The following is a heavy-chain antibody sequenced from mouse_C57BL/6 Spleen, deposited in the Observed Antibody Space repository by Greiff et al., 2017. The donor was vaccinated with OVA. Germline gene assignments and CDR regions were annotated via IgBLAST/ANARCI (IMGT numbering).Heavy chain of an antibody. D-gene: IGHD3-2*02. CDR3: ARDSSGLYFDY. V-gene: IGHV3-6*01. J-gene: IGHJ2*01. CDR1: GYSITSGYY. Sequence: EVQLQQSGPGLVKPSQSLSLTCSVTGYSITSGYYWNWIRQFPGNKLEWMGYISYDGSNNYNPSLKNRISITRDTSKNQFFLKLNSVTTEDTATYYCARDSSGLYFDYWGQGTTLTVSS. CDR2: ISYDGSN.